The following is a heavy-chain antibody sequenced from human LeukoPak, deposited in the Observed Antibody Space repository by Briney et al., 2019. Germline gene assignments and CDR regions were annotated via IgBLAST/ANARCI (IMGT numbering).Heavy chain of an antibody. V-gene: IGHV4-39*01. CDR1: GGSISSSSYY. CDR3: ARRRAATIDY. CDR2: MYYSESS. Sequence: SETLSLTCTVSGGSISSSSYYWGWIRQPPGKGLVWIGTMYYSESSYCNPSLKTRATISVDTSKNQFSLKLSSVTAADTAVYYCARRRAATIDYWGQGTLVTVSS. D-gene: IGHD6-25*01. J-gene: IGHJ4*02.